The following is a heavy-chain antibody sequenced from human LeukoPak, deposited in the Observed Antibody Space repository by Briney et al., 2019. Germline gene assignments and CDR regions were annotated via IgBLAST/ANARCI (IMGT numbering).Heavy chain of an antibody. CDR1: GGSISSATYY. CDR3: ARHLLGYCSGGNCYYFDF. J-gene: IGHJ4*02. Sequence: SETLSLTCTVSGGSISSATYYWGWIRQPPGKGLEWIGSSYYSGRTYYNPSLKSRVTISVDTSKNQFSLKLSSVTAADTAVYYCARHLLGYCSGGNCYYFDFWGQGTLVTVSS. D-gene: IGHD2-15*01. CDR2: SYYSGRT. V-gene: IGHV4-39*01.